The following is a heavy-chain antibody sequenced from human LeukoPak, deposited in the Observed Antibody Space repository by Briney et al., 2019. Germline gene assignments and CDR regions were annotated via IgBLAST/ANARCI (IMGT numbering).Heavy chain of an antibody. V-gene: IGHV3-48*04. CDR3: ARDLFPSAIWFGEYGMDV. J-gene: IGHJ6*02. Sequence: GGSLRLSCAASGFTFSSFSMNWVRQAPGKGLEWVSYIRTSGTNTDYTGSVKGRFTISRDNAKNSLYLQMNSLRAEDTAVYYCARDLFPSAIWFGEYGMDVWGQGTTVTVSS. CDR2: IRTSGTNT. D-gene: IGHD3-10*01. CDR1: GFTFSSFS.